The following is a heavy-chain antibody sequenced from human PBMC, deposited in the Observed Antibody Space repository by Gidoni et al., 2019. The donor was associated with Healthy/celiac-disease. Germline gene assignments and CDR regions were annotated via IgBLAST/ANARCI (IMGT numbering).Heavy chain of an antibody. V-gene: IGHV4-30-2*01. D-gene: IGHD2-15*01. CDR2: IYHSGST. CDR3: ARYCSGGSCYFRGFDP. Sequence: QLQLQESGSGLVKPSQTLSLTCAVPGVSISSGGYSWSWIRQPPGKGLEWIGYIYHSGSTYYNPSLKSRVTISVDRSKNQFSLKLSYVTAADTAVYYCARYCSGGSCYFRGFDPWGQGTLVTVSS. J-gene: IGHJ5*02. CDR1: GVSISSGGYS.